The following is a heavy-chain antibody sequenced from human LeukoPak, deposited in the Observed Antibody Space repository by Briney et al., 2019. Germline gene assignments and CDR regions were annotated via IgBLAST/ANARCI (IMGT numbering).Heavy chain of an antibody. J-gene: IGHJ3*02. Sequence: PGGSLRLSCAASGFTFSTYLMNWVRQAPGKGLEWVSSITSSSSYIYYADSVKGRFTISRDNAKNSLHLQMNSLRAEDTAAYYCARSFISGDPDAFDIWGQGTMVTVSS. CDR3: ARSFISGDPDAFDI. CDR1: GFTFSTYL. CDR2: ITSSSSYI. V-gene: IGHV3-21*01. D-gene: IGHD3-10*01.